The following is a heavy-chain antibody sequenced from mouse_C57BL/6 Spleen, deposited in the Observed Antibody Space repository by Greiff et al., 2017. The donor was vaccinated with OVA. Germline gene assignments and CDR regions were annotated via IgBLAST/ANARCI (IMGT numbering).Heavy chain of an antibody. CDR1: GYTFTEYT. Sequence: VQVVESGAELVKPGASVKLSCTASGYTFTEYTIHWVKQRSGQGLAWIGWFYPGSGSIKYNEKFKDKATLTADKSSSTVYMELSRLTSEDSAVYFCARHEGIYYDYESYAMDYWGQGTSVTVSS. CDR3: ARHEGIYYDYESYAMDY. V-gene: IGHV1-62-2*01. CDR2: FYPGSGSI. J-gene: IGHJ4*01. D-gene: IGHD2-4*01.